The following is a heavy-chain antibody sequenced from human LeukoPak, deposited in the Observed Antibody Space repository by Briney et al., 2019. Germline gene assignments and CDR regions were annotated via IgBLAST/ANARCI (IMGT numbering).Heavy chain of an antibody. CDR2: IYYSGST. J-gene: IGHJ3*02. CDR3: ARQIDSAITIFGVVIITAFDI. D-gene: IGHD3-3*01. CDR1: GGSISSSSYY. Sequence: SGTLSLTCTVSGGSISSSSYYWGWIRQPPGKGLEWIGSIYYSGSTYYNPSLKSRVTISVDTSKNQFSLKLSSVTAADTAVYYCARQIDSAITIFGVVIITAFDIWGQGTMVTVSS. V-gene: IGHV4-39*01.